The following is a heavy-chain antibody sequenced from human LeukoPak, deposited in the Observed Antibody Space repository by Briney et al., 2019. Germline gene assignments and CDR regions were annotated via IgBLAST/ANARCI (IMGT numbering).Heavy chain of an antibody. J-gene: IGHJ3*02. V-gene: IGHV3-21*01. CDR2: ISSSSSYI. D-gene: IGHD6-6*01. CDR1: GFTFSNYE. Sequence: GGSLRLSCAASGFTFSNYEMNWVRQAPGKGLEWVSSISSSSSYIYYADSVKGRFTISRDNAKNSLYLQMNSLRAEDTAVYYCARIYSSSSSRGAFDIWGQGTMVTVSS. CDR3: ARIYSSSSSRGAFDI.